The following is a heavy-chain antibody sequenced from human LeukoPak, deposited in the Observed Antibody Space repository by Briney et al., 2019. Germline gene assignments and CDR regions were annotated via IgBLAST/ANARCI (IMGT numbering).Heavy chain of an antibody. J-gene: IGHJ4*02. CDR2: IKQDGSEK. CDR1: GFTFNNYW. CDR3: ARDVLAAAGTNDY. Sequence: GGSLRLSCAASGFTFNNYWMTWVRQAPGKGLEWVANIKQDGSEKYYVDSVKGRFTISRDNAKNSLYLQMNSLRAEDTAVYYCARDVLAAAGTNDYWGQGTLVTVSS. V-gene: IGHV3-7*01. D-gene: IGHD6-13*01.